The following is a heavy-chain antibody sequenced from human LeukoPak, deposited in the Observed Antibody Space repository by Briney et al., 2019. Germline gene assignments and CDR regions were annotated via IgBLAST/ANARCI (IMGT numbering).Heavy chain of an antibody. CDR3: ARGGIVGAAGAYYYYMDV. CDR1: GYTFTSYY. D-gene: IGHD1-26*01. J-gene: IGHJ6*03. CDR2: INPSGGST. V-gene: IGHV1-46*01. Sequence: ASVKVSCKASGYTFTSYYMHWVRQAPGQGLEWMGIINPSGGSTSYAQKFQGRVTMTRNTSISTAYMELSSLRSEDTAVYYCARGGIVGAAGAYYYYMDVWGKGTTVTVSS.